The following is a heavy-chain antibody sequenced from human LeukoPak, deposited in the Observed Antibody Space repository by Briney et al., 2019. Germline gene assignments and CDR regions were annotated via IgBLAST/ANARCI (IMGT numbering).Heavy chain of an antibody. CDR1: GFTFSSYA. J-gene: IGHJ4*02. D-gene: IGHD3-10*01. CDR2: ISYDGYNK. V-gene: IGHV3-30-3*01. CDR3: ARSQFDYYGAGSFFDY. Sequence: GGSLRLSCAASGFTFSSYAMHWVRQPPGKGLEWVPGISYDGYNKYQADSVKGRFTISRDNSKNTVYVQMNSLKLEDTAVYYCARSQFDYYGAGSFFDYWGQGTLVTVSS.